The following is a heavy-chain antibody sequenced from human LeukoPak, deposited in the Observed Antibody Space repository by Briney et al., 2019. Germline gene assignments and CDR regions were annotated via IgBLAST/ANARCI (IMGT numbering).Heavy chain of an antibody. D-gene: IGHD6-13*01. J-gene: IGHJ4*02. CDR2: IYSDNT. Sequence: GGSLRLSCTVSGFTVSSNSMSWVRQAPGKGLEWVSFIYSDNTHYSDSVKGRFTISRDNSKNTLYLQMNSLRVEGTAVYYCAKGAAGPNTHFDYWGQGTLVTVSS. CDR1: GFTVSSNS. CDR3: AKGAAGPNTHFDY. V-gene: IGHV3-53*01.